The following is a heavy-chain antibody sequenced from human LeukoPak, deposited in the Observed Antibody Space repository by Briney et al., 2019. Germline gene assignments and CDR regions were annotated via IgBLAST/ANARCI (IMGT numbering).Heavy chain of an antibody. CDR3: ARRNDFDI. Sequence: SETLSLTCTVSGGSISGFHWNWIRQPPGKGLEWIGYIYYSGRTDSNPSLKSRVTVSVDTSKNQFNLRLTSVTAADTAIYYCARRNDFDIWGPGTMVTVSS. CDR1: GGSISGFH. CDR2: IYYSGRT. J-gene: IGHJ3*02. V-gene: IGHV4-59*08.